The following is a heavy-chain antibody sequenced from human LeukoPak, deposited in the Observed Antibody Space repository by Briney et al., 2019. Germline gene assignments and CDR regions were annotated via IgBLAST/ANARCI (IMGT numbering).Heavy chain of an antibody. V-gene: IGHV3-21*01. Sequence: PGGSLRLSCAASGFTFSSYAMNWVRQAPGKGLEWVSSISDSITYIYYADSVKGRFTITRDNAKNSLYLQLNSLRAEDTAVYYCVTVGYCSSTSCYTDFDYWGQGTLVTVSS. J-gene: IGHJ4*02. CDR3: VTVGYCSSTSCYTDFDY. CDR1: GFTFSSYA. CDR2: ISDSITYI. D-gene: IGHD2-2*02.